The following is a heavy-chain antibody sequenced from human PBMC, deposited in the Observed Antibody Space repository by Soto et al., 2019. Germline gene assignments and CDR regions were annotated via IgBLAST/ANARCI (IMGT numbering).Heavy chain of an antibody. Sequence: QAQLEQSGGEVKKPGSSVKVSCKASRVAFSKFIVTWVRQAPGLGLEWVGGIIPIFGTANYAQKFQGRVTITADESTSTSYMEVNNLRSEDTAVYYCAKVRYSSPMGYYYGMDVWGQGTKVTVYS. CDR2: IIPIFGTA. V-gene: IGHV1-69*01. CDR1: RVAFSKFI. J-gene: IGHJ6*02. CDR3: AKVRYSSPMGYYYGMDV. D-gene: IGHD6-19*01.